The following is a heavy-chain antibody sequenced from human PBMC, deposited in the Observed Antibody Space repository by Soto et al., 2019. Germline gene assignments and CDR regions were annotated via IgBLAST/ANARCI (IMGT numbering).Heavy chain of an antibody. CDR2: ISGSGGST. V-gene: IGHV3-23*01. CDR3: AKGTKATYYYDSSGYYSIPNYYYYYGMDV. D-gene: IGHD3-22*01. J-gene: IGHJ6*02. Sequence: GGSLRLSCAASGFTFSSYAMSWVRQAPGKGLEWVSAISGSGGSTYYADSVKGRFTISRDNSKNTLYLQMNSLRAEDTAVYYCAKGTKATYYYDSSGYYSIPNYYYYYGMDVWGQGTTVTVSS. CDR1: GFTFSSYA.